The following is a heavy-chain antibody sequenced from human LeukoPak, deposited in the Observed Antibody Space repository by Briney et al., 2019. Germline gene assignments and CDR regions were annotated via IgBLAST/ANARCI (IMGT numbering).Heavy chain of an antibody. Sequence: SETLSLTCTVSGGSISKYHWSWIRQPPGKGLEWIGYIYYSGSTNYNPSLKSRVAMSVDTSKSQVSLTLSSVTAADTAIYYCARRLGYSYGYSFDSWGQGTLVTVSS. CDR3: ARRLGYSYGYSFDS. CDR1: GGSISKYH. J-gene: IGHJ4*02. D-gene: IGHD5-18*01. CDR2: IYYSGST. V-gene: IGHV4-59*08.